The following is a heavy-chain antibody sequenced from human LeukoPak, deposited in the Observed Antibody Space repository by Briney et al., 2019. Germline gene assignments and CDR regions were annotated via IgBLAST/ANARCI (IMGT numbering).Heavy chain of an antibody. J-gene: IGHJ5*02. Sequence: GGSLRLSCAASAFTFDDYGMSWVRQAPGKGLEWVSGINWNGDSTGYADSVKGRFTISRDNAKNSLYLQLNSLRAEDTAFYYCARGLIAVAGLFDPWGQGTLVTVSS. CDR2: INWNGDST. V-gene: IGHV3-20*04. CDR1: AFTFDDYG. D-gene: IGHD6-19*01. CDR3: ARGLIAVAGLFDP.